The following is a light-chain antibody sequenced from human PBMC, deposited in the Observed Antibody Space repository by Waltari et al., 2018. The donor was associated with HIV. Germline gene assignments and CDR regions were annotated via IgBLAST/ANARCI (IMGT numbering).Light chain of an antibody. CDR1: SPTLGNNF. J-gene: IGLJ3*02. CDR3: GTWDSSLSAGV. V-gene: IGLV1-51*01. CDR2: DTD. Sequence: QSVLTQPPSVSAAPGQKVTISCSGNSPTLGNNFVSWYQQFPRTAPKPLIQDTDKRPSWIPERFSGSKSGTSATLGITGLQTGDEAVYYCGTWDSSLSAGVFGGGTKVTVL.